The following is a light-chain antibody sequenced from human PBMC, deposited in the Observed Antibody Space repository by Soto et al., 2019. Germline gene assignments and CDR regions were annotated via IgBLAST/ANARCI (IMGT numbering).Light chain of an antibody. Sequence: QSVLTQPASVSGSPGQSITISCTGTSSDVGAYKYVSWYQQHPGKAPKLMIYDVSNRPSGVSDRFSGSKSGNTASLTISGLQAEDEADYYCSSYTSSSTYVFGTGPRSPS. CDR3: SSYTSSSTYV. V-gene: IGLV2-14*01. CDR1: SSDVGAYKY. J-gene: IGLJ1*01. CDR2: DVS.